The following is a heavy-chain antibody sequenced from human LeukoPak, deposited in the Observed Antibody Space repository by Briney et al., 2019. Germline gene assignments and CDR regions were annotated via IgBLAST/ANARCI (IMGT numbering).Heavy chain of an antibody. V-gene: IGHV4-34*01. CDR2: VNHSGST. CDR3: ARDGTPRSYDH. J-gene: IGHJ4*02. Sequence: SETLSLTCAVYGGSFSGYYWSWIRQPPGKGLEWIGEVNHSGSTNYNPSLKSRVTMSVDTSTNQFSLKLTSVTAADTAVYYCARDGTPRSYDHWGQGTLVTVSS. D-gene: IGHD1-26*01. CDR1: GGSFSGYY.